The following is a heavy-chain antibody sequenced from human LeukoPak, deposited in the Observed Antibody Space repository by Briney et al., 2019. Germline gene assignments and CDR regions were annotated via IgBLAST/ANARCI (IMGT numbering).Heavy chain of an antibody. CDR3: ARVRFVEWLPFDY. D-gene: IGHD3-3*01. CDR2: IYYSGST. Sequence: SQTLSLTCTVSSGSISSGDYYWTWIRQHPGKGLEWIGSIYYSGSTYYNPSLKSRVTISIDTSKNQFSLRLSSVTAADTAVYYCARVRFVEWLPFDYWGQGTLVIVSS. J-gene: IGHJ4*02. V-gene: IGHV4-31*03. CDR1: SGSISSGDYY.